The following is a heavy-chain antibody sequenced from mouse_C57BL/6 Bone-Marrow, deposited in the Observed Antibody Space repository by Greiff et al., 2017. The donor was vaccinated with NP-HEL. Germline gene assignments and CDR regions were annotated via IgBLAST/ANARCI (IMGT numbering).Heavy chain of an antibody. V-gene: IGHV1-78*01. D-gene: IGHD1-1*01. CDR3: ARNYGSSYWYCDV. CDR2: IYPRDGST. J-gene: IGHJ1*03. Sequence: QVHVKQSDAELVKPGASVKISCKVSGYTFTDHTLHWMKQRPEQGLEWIGYIYPRDGSTKYNEKFKGKATLTADKSSSTAYMQLNILTSEESAVYFCARNYGSSYWYCDVWGTGTTVTVSS. CDR1: GYTFTDHT.